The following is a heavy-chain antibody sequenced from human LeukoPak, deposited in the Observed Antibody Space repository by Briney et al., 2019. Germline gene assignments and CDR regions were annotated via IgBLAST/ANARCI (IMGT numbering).Heavy chain of an antibody. V-gene: IGHV4-59*08. D-gene: IGHD4-17*01. CDR2: IYYTGSP. CDR3: ARHANDGDYPLDY. J-gene: IGHJ4*02. Sequence: PSETLSLTCTVSGGSIGGYYWSWFRQPPGMGLEWIGYIYYTGSPNYNPSLKSRVTISVDTSNNQFSLRLSSVTAADTAVYYCARHANDGDYPLDYWGQGTLVTVSS. CDR1: GGSIGGYY.